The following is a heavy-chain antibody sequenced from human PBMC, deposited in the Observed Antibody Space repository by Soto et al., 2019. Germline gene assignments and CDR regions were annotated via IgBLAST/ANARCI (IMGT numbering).Heavy chain of an antibody. V-gene: IGHV4-39*01. J-gene: IGHJ4*02. D-gene: IGHD5-18*01. CDR3: EGLGRKYGYGSHFEF. CDR2: IYYSGST. CDR1: GGYSSSVSYY. Sequence: TSETISLPGTVSGGYSSSVSYYGGWIRKPPGKGLEWIGSIYYSGSTYYNPSLKSRVTISVDTSKNQFSLKLSSVTTADTALFYCEGLGRKYGYGSHFEFWRQGTLVIVSS.